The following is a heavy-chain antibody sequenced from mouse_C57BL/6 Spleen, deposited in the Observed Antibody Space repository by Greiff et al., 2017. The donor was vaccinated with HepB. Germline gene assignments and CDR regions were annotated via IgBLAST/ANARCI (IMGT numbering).Heavy chain of an antibody. CDR2: INPNNGGT. V-gene: IGHV1-22*01. CDR1: GYTFTDYN. D-gene: IGHD1-1*01. Sequence: VQLQQSGPELVKPGASVKMSCKASGYTFTDYNMHWVKQSHGKSLEWIGYINPNNGGTSYNQKFKGKATLTVNKSSSTAYMELRSLTSEDSAVYYWERGATGVLDYWGKGTTLTVSS. J-gene: IGHJ2*01. CDR3: ERGATGVLDY.